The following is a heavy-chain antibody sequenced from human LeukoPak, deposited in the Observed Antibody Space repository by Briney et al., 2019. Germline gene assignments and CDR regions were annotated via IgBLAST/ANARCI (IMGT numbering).Heavy chain of an antibody. D-gene: IGHD4/OR15-4a*01. CDR3: ARQVRDYGMNTLDY. Sequence: GESLNISCKGSGYSFTSYWIGWVRQMPGKGLEWMGIIYPDDSDTRYSPSFQGQVTISADKSISTAYLQWSSLKASDTPMYYCARQVRDYGMNTLDYWGQGTLVTVSS. CDR2: IYPDDSDT. V-gene: IGHV5-51*01. J-gene: IGHJ4*02. CDR1: GYSFTSYW.